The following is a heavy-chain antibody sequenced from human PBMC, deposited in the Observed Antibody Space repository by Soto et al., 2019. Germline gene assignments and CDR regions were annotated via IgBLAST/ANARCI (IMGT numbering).Heavy chain of an antibody. CDR3: ARDLGYSSSSGWFDP. Sequence: QVQLQESGPGLVKPSQTLSLTCTVSGGSIRSGGYYWSWIRQHPGQGLAWIGYIYYSGSTYYNPSLKSRVTISVDTSKNQFSLKLSSVTAADTAVYYCARDLGYSSSSGWFDPWGQGTLVTVSS. CDR1: GGSIRSGGYY. CDR2: IYYSGST. J-gene: IGHJ5*02. V-gene: IGHV4-31*03. D-gene: IGHD6-6*01.